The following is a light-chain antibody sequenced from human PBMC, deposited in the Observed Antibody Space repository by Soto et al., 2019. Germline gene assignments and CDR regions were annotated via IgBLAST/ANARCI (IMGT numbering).Light chain of an antibody. CDR2: GAS. V-gene: IGKV3-20*01. Sequence: VLTRSPGTRSLSTGERATLSCRASQTVTSNFLAWYQEKPGQAPRLLIYGASSRATGIPDRFSGSGSGTDFTLTISRLEPEDFAVYYCRQYGRSRGFAFGGGTKVDIK. CDR3: RQYGRSRGFA. CDR1: QTVTSNF. J-gene: IGKJ4*01.